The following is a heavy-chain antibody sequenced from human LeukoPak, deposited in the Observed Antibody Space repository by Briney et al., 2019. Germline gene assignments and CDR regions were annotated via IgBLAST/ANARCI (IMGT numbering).Heavy chain of an antibody. CDR1: GGSFSGYY. J-gene: IGHJ6*02. V-gene: IGHV4-34*01. CDR2: INHSGST. D-gene: IGHD3-9*01. CDR3: ARVRNDILTGYAHYYYYGMDV. Sequence: SETLSLTCAVYGGSFSGYYWSWIRQPPGKGLEWIGEINHSGSTNYNPSLKSRVTISVDTSKNQFSLKLSSVTAADTAVYYCARVRNDILTGYAHYYYYGMDVWGQGTTVTVSS.